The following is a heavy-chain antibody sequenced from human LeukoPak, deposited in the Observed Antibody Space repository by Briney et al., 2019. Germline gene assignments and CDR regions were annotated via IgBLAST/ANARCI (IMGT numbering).Heavy chain of an antibody. D-gene: IGHD1-26*01. V-gene: IGHV1-46*01. CDR1: GYTFTSYY. J-gene: IGHJ5*02. CDR3: ARDNSVGDNAWWFDP. CDR2: INPTGGST. Sequence: ASVKVSCKASGYTFTSYYMHWVRQAPGQGLEWMGLINPTGGSTGHAQKFQGRVTMTRDMSTSTDYMELSSPRSEDTAIYYCARDNSVGDNAWWFDPWGQGTLVTVSS.